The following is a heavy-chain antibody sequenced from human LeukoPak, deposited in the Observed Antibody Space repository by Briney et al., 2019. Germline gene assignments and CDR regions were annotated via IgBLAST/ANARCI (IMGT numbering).Heavy chain of an antibody. CDR1: GFSFRNHG. CDR2: IWYDGSNK. D-gene: IGHD6-19*01. V-gene: IGHV3-33*01. J-gene: IGHJ5*01. Sequence: GALRLSCAASGFSFRNHGMHWVRQAPGKGLEWVAVIWYDGSNKYYADSVKGRFTISRDNSKNTLYLQMNSLRAEDAAVYYCARVGSSVWYNRFDSWGQGTLVTVSS. CDR3: ARVGSSVWYNRFDS.